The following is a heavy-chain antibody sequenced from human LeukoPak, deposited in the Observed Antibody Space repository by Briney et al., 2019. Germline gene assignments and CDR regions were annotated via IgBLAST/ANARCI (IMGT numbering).Heavy chain of an antibody. CDR3: ASTVVPAATVGDYYYYYGMDV. V-gene: IGHV1-69*13. CDR2: IIPIFGTA. J-gene: IGHJ6*04. CDR1: GGTFSSYA. Sequence: SVKVSCKASGGTFSSYAISWVRQAPGQGLEWMGGIIPIFGTANYAQKFQGRATITADESTSTAYMELSSLRSEDTAVYYCASTVVPAATVGDYYYYYGMDVWGKGTTVTVSS. D-gene: IGHD2-2*01.